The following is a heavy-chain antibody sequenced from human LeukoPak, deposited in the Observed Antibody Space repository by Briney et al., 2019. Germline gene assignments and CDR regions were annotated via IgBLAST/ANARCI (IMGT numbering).Heavy chain of an antibody. V-gene: IGHV4-39*07. CDR3: ARDRRLTMIAILITDAFDI. CDR1: GGSISGSAYY. Sequence: SETLSLTCTVSGGSISGSAYYWAWIRQPPGKGLEWIGSIYYNGRTLYNPSLKSRVIMSVDTSKNQFSLRLTSVTAADAAVYYCARDRRLTMIAILITDAFDIWGQGTMFTVSS. J-gene: IGHJ3*02. CDR2: IYYNGRT. D-gene: IGHD3-22*01.